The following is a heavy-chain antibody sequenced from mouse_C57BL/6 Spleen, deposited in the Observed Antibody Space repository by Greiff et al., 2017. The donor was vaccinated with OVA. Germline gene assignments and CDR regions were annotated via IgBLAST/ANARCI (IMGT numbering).Heavy chain of an antibody. J-gene: IGHJ1*03. CDR3: AKPVTTVVADWYFDV. CDR1: GFSLTSYG. V-gene: IGHV2-5*01. D-gene: IGHD1-1*01. Sequence: VKLMESGPGLVQPSQSLSITCTVSGFSLTSYGVHWVRQSPGKGLEWLGVIWRGGSTDYNAAFMSRLSITKDNSKSQVFFKMNSLQADDTAIYYCAKPVTTVVADWYFDVGGTGTTVTVSS. CDR2: IWRGGST.